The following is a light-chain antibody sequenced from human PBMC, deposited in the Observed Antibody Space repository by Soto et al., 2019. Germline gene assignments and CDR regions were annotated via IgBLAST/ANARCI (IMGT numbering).Light chain of an antibody. CDR3: QQRRSWQVT. Sequence: DIVLTQSPGTLSFSPGERATLSCRPSQSVSSSYLAWYQQKPGQAPRLLIYGASSRATGIPDRFSGSGSGTDFTLTISRLEPEDFAVYYCQQRRSWQVTFGQGTRLEIK. V-gene: IGKV3D-20*02. CDR1: QSVSSSY. J-gene: IGKJ5*01. CDR2: GAS.